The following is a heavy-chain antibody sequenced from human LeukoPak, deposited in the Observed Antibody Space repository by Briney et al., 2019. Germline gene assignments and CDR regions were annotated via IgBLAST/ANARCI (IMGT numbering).Heavy chain of an antibody. D-gene: IGHD3-16*01. CDR1: GFTFSSYS. CDR2: ISSSSSTI. CDR3: AKNGDNYAYDH. J-gene: IGHJ5*02. V-gene: IGHV3-48*01. Sequence: GGSLRLSCAASGFTFSSYSMNWVRQAPGKGLEWVSYISSSSSTIYYADSVKGRFTISRDNAKNSLYLQMNSLRAEDTAVYYCAKNGDNYAYDHWGQGTLVTVSS.